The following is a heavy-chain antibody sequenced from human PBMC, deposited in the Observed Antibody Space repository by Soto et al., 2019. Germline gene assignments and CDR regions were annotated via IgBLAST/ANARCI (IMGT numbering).Heavy chain of an antibody. J-gene: IGHJ6*03. D-gene: IGHD2-15*01. V-gene: IGHV3-23*01. CDR2: ISGSGGST. Sequence: GGSLRLSCAASGFTFSSYAMSWVRQAPGKGLEWVSAISGSGGSTYYADSVKGRFTISRDNSKNTLYLQMNSLRAEDTAVYYCAKGELGYCSGGSCYNYYYYMDVWGKGTTVTVSS. CDR3: AKGELGYCSGGSCYNYYYYMDV. CDR1: GFTFSSYA.